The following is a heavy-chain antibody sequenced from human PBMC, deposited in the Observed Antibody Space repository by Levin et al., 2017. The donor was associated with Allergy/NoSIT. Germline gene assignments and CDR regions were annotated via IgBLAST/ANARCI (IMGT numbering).Heavy chain of an antibody. CDR3: ARDRYSAVAGIDWTHPLDS. Sequence: GESLKISCAASGFTFSNFGIHWVRQAPGKGLEWVSAIWYDGSNKYYRDPVKGRFTISRDNSKNTLYLQMDSLRVEDTAVYYCARDRYSAVAGIDWTHPLDSWGQGTLVTVSS. V-gene: IGHV3-33*01. J-gene: IGHJ4*02. CDR1: GFTFSNFG. D-gene: IGHD6-19*01. CDR2: IWYDGSNK.